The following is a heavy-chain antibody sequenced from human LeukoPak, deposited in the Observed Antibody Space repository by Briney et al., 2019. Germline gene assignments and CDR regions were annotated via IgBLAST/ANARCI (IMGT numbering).Heavy chain of an antibody. CDR2: VDPSDSYT. D-gene: IGHD2-15*01. Sequence: AGESLRISCKGSGYSFTSYWISWVRQMPGKGLEWMGRVDPSDSYTNYSPSFQDHVTISADKSISTAYLQWSSLKASDTAMYYCARLYCSGGSCYSRYYGMDVWGKGTTVTVSS. J-gene: IGHJ6*04. V-gene: IGHV5-10-1*01. CDR1: GYSFTSYW. CDR3: ARLYCSGGSCYSRYYGMDV.